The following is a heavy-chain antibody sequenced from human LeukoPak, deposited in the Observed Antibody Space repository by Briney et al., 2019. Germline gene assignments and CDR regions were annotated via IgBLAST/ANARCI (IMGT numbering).Heavy chain of an antibody. CDR2: IYHSGST. Sequence: PSQTLSLTCTVSGGSISSGGYYWSWIRQPPGKGLEWIGYIYHSGSTYYNPSLKSRVTISVDTSKNQFSLKLSSVTAADTAVYYCARADGSGSYHGYWGQGTLVTVSS. CDR3: ARADGSGSYHGY. CDR1: GGSISSGGYY. V-gene: IGHV4-30-2*01. J-gene: IGHJ4*02. D-gene: IGHD3-10*01.